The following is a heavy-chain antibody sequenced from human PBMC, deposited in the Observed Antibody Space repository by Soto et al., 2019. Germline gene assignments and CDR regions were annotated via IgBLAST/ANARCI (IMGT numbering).Heavy chain of an antibody. J-gene: IGHJ6*02. V-gene: IGHV4-59*01. Sequence: SETLSLTCTVSGGSISSYYWSWIRQPPVKGLEWIGYIYYSGITNYNPSLKSRVTISVDTSKNQFSLKLSSVTAADTAVYYCARYKSNYYYGMDVWGQGTTVTVSS. CDR3: ARYKSNYYYGMDV. D-gene: IGHD1-20*01. CDR1: GGSISSYY. CDR2: IYYSGIT.